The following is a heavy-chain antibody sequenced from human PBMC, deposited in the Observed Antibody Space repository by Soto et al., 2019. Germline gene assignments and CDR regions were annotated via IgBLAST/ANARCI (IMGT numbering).Heavy chain of an antibody. D-gene: IGHD3-10*01. Sequence: ASVKVSCKASGGTFSSYTISWVRQAPGQGLEWMGRIIPILGIANYAQKFQGRVTITADKSTSTAYMELSSLRSEDTAVYYCARAFRYYYYYGMDVWGQGTKVTVSS. CDR1: GGTFSSYT. CDR2: IIPILGIA. J-gene: IGHJ6*02. CDR3: ARAFRYYYYYGMDV. V-gene: IGHV1-69*02.